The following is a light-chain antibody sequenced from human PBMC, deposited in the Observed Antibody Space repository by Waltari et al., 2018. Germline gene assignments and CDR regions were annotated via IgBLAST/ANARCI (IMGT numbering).Light chain of an antibody. CDR1: RIRRFF. J-gene: IGLJ2*01. CDR2: GEN. Sequence: SSDLTQAPSLSVAFLQTFRITCQGDRIRRFFASWYQQRPGQAPLLVIYGENNRPSGIPDRFSGSSSGNTASLIITGAQAEDEADYYCNSRESSDNHLVFGGGTKLTVL. CDR3: NSRESSDNHLV. V-gene: IGLV3-19*01.